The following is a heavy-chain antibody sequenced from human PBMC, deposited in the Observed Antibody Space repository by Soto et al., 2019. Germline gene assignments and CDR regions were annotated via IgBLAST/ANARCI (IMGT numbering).Heavy chain of an antibody. CDR2: ISAYNGNT. J-gene: IGHJ4*02. CDR3: ARVRSIAVAGTTDY. CDR1: GYTFTSYG. Sequence: ASVKVSCKASGYTFTSYGISWVRQAPGQGLEWMGWISAYNGNTNYAQKLQGRVTMTTDTSTSTAYMEMRSLRSDDTAGDYGARVRSIAVAGTTDYWGQGTLVTVSS. D-gene: IGHD6-19*01. V-gene: IGHV1-18*01.